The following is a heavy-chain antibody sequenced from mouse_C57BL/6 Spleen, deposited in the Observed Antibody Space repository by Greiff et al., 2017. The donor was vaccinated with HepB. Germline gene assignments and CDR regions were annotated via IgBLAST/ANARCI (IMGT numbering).Heavy chain of an antibody. CDR1: GYTFTDYY. D-gene: IGHD1-1*01. Sequence: EVQLQESGPELVKPGASVKISCKASGYTFTDYYMNWVKQSHGKSLEWIGDINPNNGGTSYNQKFKGKATLTVDKSSSIAYMELRSLTSEDSAVYYCARWDYGSRDYAMDYWGQGTSVTVSS. CDR3: ARWDYGSRDYAMDY. CDR2: INPNNGGT. J-gene: IGHJ4*01. V-gene: IGHV1-26*01.